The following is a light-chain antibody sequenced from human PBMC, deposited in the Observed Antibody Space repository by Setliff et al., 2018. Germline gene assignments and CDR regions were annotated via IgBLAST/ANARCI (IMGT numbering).Light chain of an antibody. Sequence: TVSLSPGERGTLSCRASQSVSSNFLAWYQQKPGQAPRLLIYGASRRATGIPDRFSGSGSGTDFTLTISRLEPEDFAVYFCQQYGSSPQTFGLGTKVDIK. J-gene: IGKJ1*01. CDR1: QSVSSNF. CDR2: GAS. CDR3: QQYGSSPQT. V-gene: IGKV3-20*01.